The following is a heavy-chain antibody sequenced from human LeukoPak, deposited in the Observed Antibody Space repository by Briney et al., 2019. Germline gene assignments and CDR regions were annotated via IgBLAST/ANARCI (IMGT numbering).Heavy chain of an antibody. D-gene: IGHD3-16*01. V-gene: IGHV3-33*01. CDR2: IWYDGSNK. CDR1: AFTFTNYA. CDR3: ARDYYDYAEFYGLDV. Sequence: GGSLRLSCAASAFTFTNYAIHWVRQAPGKGLEWVALIWYDGSNKYYVDSVKGRFTISRDNSKKTVDLQMNSLRVEDTAVYYCARDYYDYAEFYGLDVWGKGTTVTVSP. J-gene: IGHJ6*04.